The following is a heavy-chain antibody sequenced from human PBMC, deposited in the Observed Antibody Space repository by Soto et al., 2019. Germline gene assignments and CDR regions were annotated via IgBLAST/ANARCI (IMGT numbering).Heavy chain of an antibody. Sequence: QVQLQESGPGLVKPSQTLSLTCTVSGGSISSGGYYWSWIRQHPGKGLEWIGYMYYSGSTYYNPSLKRRVTISVDTSKNQFSLKLSSATAADTAVYYCARDFTGSIGPTLGMDVWGQGTTVTVSS. J-gene: IGHJ6*02. V-gene: IGHV4-31*03. CDR3: ARDFTGSIGPTLGMDV. CDR1: GGSISSGGYY. D-gene: IGHD6-19*01. CDR2: MYYSGST.